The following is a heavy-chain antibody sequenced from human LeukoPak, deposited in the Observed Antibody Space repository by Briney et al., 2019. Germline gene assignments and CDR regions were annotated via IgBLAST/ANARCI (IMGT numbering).Heavy chain of an antibody. J-gene: IGHJ4*02. CDR2: ISAYNGNT. V-gene: IGHV1-18*04. CDR1: GYTFTGYY. CDR3: ARGDPDFDY. Sequence: GASVKVSCKASGYTFTGYYMHWVRQAPGQGLEWTGWISAYNGNTNYAQKLQGRVTMTTDTSTSTAYMELRSLRSDDTAVYYCARGDPDFDYWGQGTLVTVSS.